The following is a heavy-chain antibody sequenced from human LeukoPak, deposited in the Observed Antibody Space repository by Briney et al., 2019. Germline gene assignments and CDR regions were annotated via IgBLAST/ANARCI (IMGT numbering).Heavy chain of an antibody. Sequence: GGSLRLSCAASGFTFSSYSLNWVRQAPGKGLEWVSFISSSSITIYYADSVKGRFTISRDNAEKSLYLQMNSLRAEDTAVYYCARHLGIILTGNPPDYWGQGTLVTVSS. V-gene: IGHV3-48*04. CDR1: GFTFSSYS. J-gene: IGHJ4*02. D-gene: IGHD3-9*01. CDR3: ARHLGIILTGNPPDY. CDR2: ISSSSITI.